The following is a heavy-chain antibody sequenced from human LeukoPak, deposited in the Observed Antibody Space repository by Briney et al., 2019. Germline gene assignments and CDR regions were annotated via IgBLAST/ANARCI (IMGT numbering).Heavy chain of an antibody. V-gene: IGHV3-30*02. Sequence: PGGSLRLSCAASGFTFSSYGMHGVRQAPGKGLEWVAFIRYDGSNKYYADSVKGRFTISRDNSMNTLYLQMNSLRAEDTAVYYCAKDRDSGWYLDYWGQGTLVTVSS. J-gene: IGHJ4*02. CDR1: GFTFSSYG. D-gene: IGHD6-19*01. CDR2: IRYDGSNK. CDR3: AKDRDSGWYLDY.